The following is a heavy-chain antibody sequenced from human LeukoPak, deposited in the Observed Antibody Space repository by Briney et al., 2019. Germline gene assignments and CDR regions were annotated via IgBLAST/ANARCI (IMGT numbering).Heavy chain of an antibody. CDR2: IYTSGST. CDR3: AREAPFYCSSTSCYTFGYYYYYYMDV. D-gene: IGHD2-2*02. J-gene: IGHJ6*03. Sequence: SETLSLTCTVSGGSISSSSYYWSWIRQPAGKGLEWIGRIYTSGSTNYNPSLKSRVTISVDTSKNQFSLKLSSVTAADTAVYYCAREAPFYCSSTSCYTFGYYYYYYMDVWGKGTTVTVSS. CDR1: GGSISSSSYY. V-gene: IGHV4-61*02.